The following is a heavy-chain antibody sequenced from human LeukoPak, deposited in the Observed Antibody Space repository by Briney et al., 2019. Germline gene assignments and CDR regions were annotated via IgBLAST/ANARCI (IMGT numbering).Heavy chain of an antibody. Sequence: TSETLSLTCAVYGGSFSGYYWSWIRQPPGKGLEWIGEINHSGSTNYNPPLKSRVTISVDTSKNQFSLKLSSVTAADTAVYYCARGVGRGHYYGMDVWGQGTTVTVSS. CDR1: GGSFSGYY. CDR2: INHSGST. CDR3: ARGVGRGHYYGMDV. V-gene: IGHV4-34*01. J-gene: IGHJ6*02. D-gene: IGHD3-10*01.